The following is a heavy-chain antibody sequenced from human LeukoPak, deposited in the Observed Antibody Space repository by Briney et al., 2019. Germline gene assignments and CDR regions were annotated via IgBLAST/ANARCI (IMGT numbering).Heavy chain of an antibody. CDR2: INPNSGGT. D-gene: IGHD5-18*01. Sequence: ASVKVSCKASGYTFTGYYIHWVRQAPGQGLEWMGWINPNSGGTNYAQKFQGRVTMTRGTSISTAYMELSRLTSDDTAVYYCARAGFPHTPTDGGAYWGQGTLVTVSS. V-gene: IGHV1-2*02. J-gene: IGHJ4*02. CDR1: GYTFTGYY. CDR3: ARAGFPHTPTDGGAY.